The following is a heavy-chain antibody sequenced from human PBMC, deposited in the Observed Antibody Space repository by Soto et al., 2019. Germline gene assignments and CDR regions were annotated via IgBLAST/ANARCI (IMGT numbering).Heavy chain of an antibody. CDR1: VYTFTSYG. J-gene: IGHJ5*02. CDR3: VRRNVSATGIDWFDP. V-gene: IGHV1-3*01. CDR2: INAANGDT. D-gene: IGHD6-13*01. Sequence: ASVKVSCKASVYTFTSYGIHWVRQAPGQRLEWMGWINAANGDTKYSPKFQGRVTITRDTSASTAYMELSSLRSEDTAVYYCVRRNVSATGIDWFDPWGQGTLVTVSS.